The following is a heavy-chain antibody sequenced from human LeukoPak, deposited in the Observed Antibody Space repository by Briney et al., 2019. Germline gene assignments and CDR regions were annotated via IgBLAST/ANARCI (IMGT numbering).Heavy chain of an antibody. V-gene: IGHV1-2*02. CDR2: INPNSGGT. Sequence: ASVKVSCKASGYTFTGYYMHWLRLAPGQGLEWLGWINPNSGGTNYAQKFQGRVTMTTHTSTSTAYMELRSLRSDDTAVYYCARDEAGATKDYWGQGTLVTVSS. CDR3: ARDEAGATKDY. CDR1: GYTFTGYY. D-gene: IGHD1-26*01. J-gene: IGHJ4*02.